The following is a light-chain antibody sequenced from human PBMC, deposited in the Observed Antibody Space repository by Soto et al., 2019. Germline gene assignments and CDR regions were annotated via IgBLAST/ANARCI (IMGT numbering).Light chain of an antibody. CDR1: QSISSS. CDR2: DAS. Sequence: DIQMTQSPSTLSASVGDRVSIACRASQSISSSLAWYQQKPGKAPKLLIYDASSLESGVPSTFSGRGSGTEFTRSINSIQPQDFATYYSQQYNRYSWTFGQGTKVEIK. V-gene: IGKV1-5*01. CDR3: QQYNRYSWT. J-gene: IGKJ1*01.